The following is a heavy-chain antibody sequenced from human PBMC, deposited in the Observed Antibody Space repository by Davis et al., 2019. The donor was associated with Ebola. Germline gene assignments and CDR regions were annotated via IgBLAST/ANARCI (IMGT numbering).Heavy chain of an antibody. CDR1: GFTFSSYA. CDR2: ISGSGGST. Sequence: GESLKISCAASGFTFSSYAMSWVRQAPGKGLEWVSAISGSGGSTYYADSVKGRFTISRHNSKNTLYLQMNSLRAEDTAVYYCARVSYSSGWTRYYYGMDVWGQGTTVTVSS. J-gene: IGHJ6*02. D-gene: IGHD6-19*01. CDR3: ARVSYSSGWTRYYYGMDV. V-gene: IGHV3-23*01.